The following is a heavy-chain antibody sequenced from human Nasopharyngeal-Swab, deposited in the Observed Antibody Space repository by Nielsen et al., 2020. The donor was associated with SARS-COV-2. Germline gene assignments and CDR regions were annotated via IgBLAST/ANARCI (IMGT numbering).Heavy chain of an antibody. D-gene: IGHD3-10*02. Sequence: SETLSLTCTVSSGSINSGDYYWSWLRQPAGKGLEWIGRMYTTGRTNYNPSLTGRVTISADTSGSQFSLNLSSVTAADTAVYYCARGVRGVTNQLYFDYWGQGTPVIVS. CDR2: MYTTGRT. CDR3: ARGVRGVTNQLYFDY. V-gene: IGHV4-61*02. CDR1: SGSINSGDYY. J-gene: IGHJ4*02.